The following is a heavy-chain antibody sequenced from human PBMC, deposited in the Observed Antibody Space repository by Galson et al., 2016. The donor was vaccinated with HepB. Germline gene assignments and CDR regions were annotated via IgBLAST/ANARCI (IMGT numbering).Heavy chain of an antibody. CDR3: AHWKPNGYYKGVFDS. D-gene: IGHD3-22*01. J-gene: IGHJ4*02. V-gene: IGHV2-5*01. Sequence: PALVKPTQTLTLTCTFSGFSLITSGEAVGRIRQPPGEALEWLALIDWNNYKRYTPSLTHRPTITKDTSKNQVVLTLTNMDPVDTATYYCAHWKPNGYYKGVFDSWGQGTLVIVSS. CDR2: IDWNNYK. CDR1: GFSLITSGEA.